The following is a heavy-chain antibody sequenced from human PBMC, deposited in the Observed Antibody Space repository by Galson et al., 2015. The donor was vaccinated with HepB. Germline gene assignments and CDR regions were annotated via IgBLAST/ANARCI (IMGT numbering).Heavy chain of an antibody. D-gene: IGHD3-22*01. CDR3: ASWDRSGNDYVFDI. Sequence: SLRLSCAASGFSFSTYAMNWVRQAPGKGLEWVASISSSGTYIYYADVVKGRFTISRDNAKNSLRLQMHSLRAEDTAVYYCASWDRSGNDYVFDIWGQGTMVTVSS. CDR2: ISSSGTYI. CDR1: GFSFSTYA. J-gene: IGHJ3*02. V-gene: IGHV3-21*01.